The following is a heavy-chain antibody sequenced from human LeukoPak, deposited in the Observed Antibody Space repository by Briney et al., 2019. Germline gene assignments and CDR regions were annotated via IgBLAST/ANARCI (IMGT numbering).Heavy chain of an antibody. CDR1: GGSISSSSYY. V-gene: IGHV4-39*01. D-gene: IGHD6-19*01. CDR3: ARDSSRWFMSGMDV. Sequence: SETLSLTCTVSGGSISSSSYYWGWIRQPPGKGLEWIGSIYYSGSTYYNPSLKSRVTISVDTSKNQFSLKLSSVTAADTAVYYCARDSSRWFMSGMDVWGQGITVTVSS. J-gene: IGHJ6*02. CDR2: IYYSGST.